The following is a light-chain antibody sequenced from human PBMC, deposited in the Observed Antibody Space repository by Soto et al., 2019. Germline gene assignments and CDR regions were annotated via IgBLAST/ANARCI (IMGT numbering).Light chain of an antibody. CDR2: AAS. J-gene: IGKJ1*01. CDR1: QSISTY. CDR3: QQSYNTPPT. V-gene: IGKV1-39*01. Sequence: DVQMTQSPASLSASVGDRVTITCRAGQSISTYLNWYQHKPGKAPQLLIYAASTLHSGVPPRFSGSASGTDFTLTISSLQPEDFATYYCQQSYNTPPTFGQGNKVEIK.